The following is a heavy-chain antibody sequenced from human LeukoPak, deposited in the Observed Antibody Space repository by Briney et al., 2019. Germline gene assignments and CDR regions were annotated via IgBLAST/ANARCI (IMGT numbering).Heavy chain of an antibody. CDR3: AKVYVGYGDY. V-gene: IGHV3-23*01. D-gene: IGHD5-12*01. CDR2: ISGSGGST. Sequence: GGTLRLSCAASGFTFSSYGMSWVRQAPGKGLEWVSAISGSGGSTYYADSVKGQFTISRDNSKNTLYLQMNSLRAEDTAVYYCAKVYVGYGDYWGQGTLVTVSS. J-gene: IGHJ4*02. CDR1: GFTFSSYG.